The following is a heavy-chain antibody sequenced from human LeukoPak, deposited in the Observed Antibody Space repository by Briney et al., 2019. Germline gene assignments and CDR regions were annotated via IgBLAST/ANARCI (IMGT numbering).Heavy chain of an antibody. CDR1: GGSISSYY. V-gene: IGHV4-4*07. CDR2: IYTSGST. J-gene: IGHJ2*01. CDR3: ARGDYYDTSGYLRHWYFDL. D-gene: IGHD3-22*01. Sequence: SETLSLTCTVSGGSISSYYWSWIRQPAGKGLEWIGRIYTSGSTNHNPSLKSRVTMSVDTSKNQFSLKLSSVTAADTAVYYCARGDYYDTSGYLRHWYFDLWGRGTLVTVSS.